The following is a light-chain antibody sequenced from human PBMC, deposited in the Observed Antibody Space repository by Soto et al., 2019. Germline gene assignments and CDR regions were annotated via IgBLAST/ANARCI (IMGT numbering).Light chain of an antibody. CDR2: XXX. Sequence: QSALTQPASVSGSPGQSITISCTGTSSDVGGYNYVSWYQQHPGKAXXXMXXXXXXXXXXXXXXFSGSKSGNTASLTISGXXXXXXXXXYCSSYTSSSTLVFGGGTKLTVL. J-gene: IGLJ2*01. CDR3: SSYTSSSTLV. CDR1: SSDVGGYNY. V-gene: IGLV2-14*01.